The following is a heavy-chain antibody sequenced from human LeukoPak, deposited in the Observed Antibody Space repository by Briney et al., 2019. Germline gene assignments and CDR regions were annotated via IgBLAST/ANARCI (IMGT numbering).Heavy chain of an antibody. CDR2: ISSSSSYI. D-gene: IGHD6-6*01. CDR3: ARAPSSSALNDY. CDR1: GFTFSSYS. Sequence: GGSLRLSCAASGFTFSSYSMNWVRQAPGKGLEWVLSISSSSSYIYYADSVKDRFTISRDNAKNSLYLQMNSLRAEDTAVYYCARAPSSSALNDYWGQGTLVTVSS. J-gene: IGHJ4*02. V-gene: IGHV3-21*01.